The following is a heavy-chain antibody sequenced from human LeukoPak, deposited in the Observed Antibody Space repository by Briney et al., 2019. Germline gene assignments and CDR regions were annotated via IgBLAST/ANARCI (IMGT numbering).Heavy chain of an antibody. J-gene: IGHJ5*02. D-gene: IGHD3-22*01. CDR2: INHSGST. Sequence: PSETLSLTCAVYGGSFSGYYWSWIRQPPGKGLEWIGEINHSGSTNYNPSLKSRVTISVDTSKNQFSLKLSSVTAADTAVYYCARGSSFYYYDSSGYWGFDPWGQGTLVAVSS. CDR1: GGSFSGYY. V-gene: IGHV4-34*01. CDR3: ARGSSFYYYDSSGYWGFDP.